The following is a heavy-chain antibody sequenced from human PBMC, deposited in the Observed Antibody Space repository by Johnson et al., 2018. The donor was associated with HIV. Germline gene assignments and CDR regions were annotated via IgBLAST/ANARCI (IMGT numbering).Heavy chain of an antibody. V-gene: IGHV3-30*04. Sequence: QVQLVESGGGVVQPGRSLRLSCGASGFTFSSYAMHWVRQAPGKGLEWVAVISYVGSNKYYADSVKGRFTISRDNSKNTLYLQMNSLRAEDTAVYYCAREKYNRSAATDAFDIWGQGTMVTVSS. CDR2: ISYVGSNK. D-gene: IGHD6-6*01. J-gene: IGHJ3*02. CDR1: GFTFSSYA. CDR3: AREKYNRSAATDAFDI.